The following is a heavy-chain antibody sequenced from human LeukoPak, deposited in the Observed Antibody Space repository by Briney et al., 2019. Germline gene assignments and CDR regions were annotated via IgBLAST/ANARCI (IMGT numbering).Heavy chain of an antibody. CDR1: GGPISSYY. V-gene: IGHV4-59*01. CDR2: IYYSGST. J-gene: IGHJ4*02. D-gene: IGHD6-6*01. CDR3: ARGYTPSHYSSLGY. Sequence: SETLSLTCTVSGGPISSYYWSWIRQPPGKGLEWIGYIYYSGSTNYNPSLKSRVTISVDTSKNQFSLKLSSVTAADTAVYYCARGYTPSHYSSLGYWGQGTLVTVSS.